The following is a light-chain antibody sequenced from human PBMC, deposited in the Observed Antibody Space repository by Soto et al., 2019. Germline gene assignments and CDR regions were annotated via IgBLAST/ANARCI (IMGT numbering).Light chain of an antibody. Sequence: EIVMTQSPATLSVSPGERATLSCRASQSVSSNLAWYQQKPGQAPRLLIYGASTRATGIPARFSGSGSGTEFTLTISSLQSEDFAVYYCQQYNKWPPLTFGGGTKEEIK. CDR2: GAS. V-gene: IGKV3-15*01. CDR3: QQYNKWPPLT. J-gene: IGKJ4*01. CDR1: QSVSSN.